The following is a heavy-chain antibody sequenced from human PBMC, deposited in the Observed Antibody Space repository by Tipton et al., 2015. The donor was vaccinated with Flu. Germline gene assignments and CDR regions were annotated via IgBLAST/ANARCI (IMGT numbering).Heavy chain of an antibody. CDR2: IYYSGST. J-gene: IGHJ6*02. Sequence: TLSLTCTVSGGSISSYYWSWIRQPPGKGLERIGYIYYSGSTNYNPSLKSRVTISVDTSKNQFSLKLSSVTAADTAVYYCARQTYDFWSGYPYYYYGMDVWGQGTTVTVSS. CDR3: ARQTYDFWSGYPYYYYGMDV. CDR1: GGSISSYY. V-gene: IGHV4-59*08. D-gene: IGHD3-3*01.